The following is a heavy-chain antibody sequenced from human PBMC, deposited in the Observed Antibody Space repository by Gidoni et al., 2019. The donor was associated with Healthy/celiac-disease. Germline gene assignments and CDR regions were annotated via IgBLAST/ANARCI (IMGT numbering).Heavy chain of an antibody. V-gene: IGHV3-23*04. J-gene: IGHJ4*02. CDR3: ASGLDDFWSGYSIDY. Sequence: EVQLVESGGGLVQPGGSLRLSCAASGFTFRSYAMSWVRQAPGKGLEWVSAISGSGGSTYYADSVKGRFTISRDNSKNTLYLQMNSLRAEDTAVYYCASGLDDFWSGYSIDYWGQGTLVTVSS. D-gene: IGHD3-3*01. CDR2: ISGSGGST. CDR1: GFTFRSYA.